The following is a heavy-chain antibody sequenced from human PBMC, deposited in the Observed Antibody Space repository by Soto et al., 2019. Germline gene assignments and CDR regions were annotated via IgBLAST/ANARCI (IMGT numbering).Heavy chain of an antibody. J-gene: IGHJ3*02. V-gene: IGHV3-23*01. Sequence: EVQLLESGGGLVQPGGSLRLPCAASGFTFVNYAMTCVRQAPGKVLEWVSAIRGGGGTAYYADSVKGRFTISRDNSKIKLSMQMNSLRAEDTAVYYCAKVGYDYIWGSYRGPDIFHIWGQGTMVTVSS. CDR2: IRGGGGTA. D-gene: IGHD3-16*02. CDR3: AKVGYDYIWGSYRGPDIFHI. CDR1: GFTFVNYA.